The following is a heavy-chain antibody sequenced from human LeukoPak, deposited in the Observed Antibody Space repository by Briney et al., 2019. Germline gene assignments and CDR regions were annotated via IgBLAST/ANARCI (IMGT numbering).Heavy chain of an antibody. CDR3: AKVAIVGAFFDY. Sequence: GTLRLSCAASGFTFSSYGMSWVRQAPGKGLEWVLAISGSGGSTYYADSVKGRFTISRDNSKNTLYLQMNSLRAEDTAVYYCAKVAIVGAFFDYWGQGTLVTVSS. D-gene: IGHD1-26*01. CDR1: GFTFSSYG. CDR2: ISGSGGST. V-gene: IGHV3-23*01. J-gene: IGHJ4*02.